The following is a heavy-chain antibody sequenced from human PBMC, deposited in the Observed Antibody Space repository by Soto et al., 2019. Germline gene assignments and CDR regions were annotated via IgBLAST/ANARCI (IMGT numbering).Heavy chain of an antibody. D-gene: IGHD4-4*01. CDR3: AKDRDSNRDYYYYGMDV. J-gene: IGHJ6*02. CDR2: ISYDGSNK. Sequence: VGSLRLSCAASGFTFSSYGMHWVRQAPGKGLEWVAVISYDGSNKYYADSVKGRFTISRDNSKNTLYLQMNSLRAEDTAVYYCAKDRDSNRDYYYYGMDVWGQGTTVTVSS. CDR1: GFTFSSYG. V-gene: IGHV3-30*18.